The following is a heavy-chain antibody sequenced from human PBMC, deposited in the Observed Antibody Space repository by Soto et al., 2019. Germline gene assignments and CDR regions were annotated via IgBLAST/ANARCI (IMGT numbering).Heavy chain of an antibody. CDR1: GGSFTSNNW. J-gene: IGHJ4*02. Sequence: QVQLQESGPGLVKPSGTLSPTCAVSGGSFTSNNWWTWVRQPPGQGLEWIGEIYRTGSTNYNPSLKSRVTISLDKSENQFSLKVTSLTAADTAVYYCASRDPGTSVDYWGQGTLVTVSS. D-gene: IGHD1-7*01. CDR3: ASRDPGTSVDY. V-gene: IGHV4-4*02. CDR2: IYRTGST.